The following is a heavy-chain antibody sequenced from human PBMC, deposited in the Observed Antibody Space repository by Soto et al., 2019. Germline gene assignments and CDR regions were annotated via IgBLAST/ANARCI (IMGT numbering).Heavy chain of an antibody. CDR3: ARDLSSSGNRYCYGMDV. V-gene: IGHV1-46*01. CDR1: GYTFTSYY. D-gene: IGHD6-6*01. CDR2: INPSGGST. J-gene: IGHJ6*02. Sequence: ASVKVSCKASGYTFTSYYMHWVRQAPGQGLEWMGIINPSGGSTSYAQKFQGRVTMTRDTSTSTVYMELSSLRSEDTAVYYCARDLSSSGNRYCYGMDVWGQGTTVTVSS.